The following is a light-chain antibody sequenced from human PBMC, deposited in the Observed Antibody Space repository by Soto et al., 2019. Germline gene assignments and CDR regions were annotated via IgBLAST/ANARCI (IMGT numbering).Light chain of an antibody. Sequence: QSVLTQPPSASGTPGQRVTISCSGRRSNIGTNYVYWYQQFPGTAPKLLIYSNSHRPSVVPDRFSGSKSGTSASLAISGLRYDDEADYYCAAWDDSLSGPVFGGGTKLTVL. CDR2: SNS. CDR3: AAWDDSLSGPV. V-gene: IGLV1-47*02. CDR1: RSNIGTNY. J-gene: IGLJ3*02.